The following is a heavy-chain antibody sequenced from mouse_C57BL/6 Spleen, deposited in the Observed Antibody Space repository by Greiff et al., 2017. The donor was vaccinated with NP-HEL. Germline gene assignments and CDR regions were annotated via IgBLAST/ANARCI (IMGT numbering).Heavy chain of an antibody. J-gene: IGHJ4*01. D-gene: IGHD2-1*01. CDR2: INPSNGGT. V-gene: IGHV1-53*01. Sequence: VQLQQPGTELVKPGASVKLSCKASGYTFTSYWMHWVKQRPGQGLEWIGNINPSNGGTNYNEKFKSKATLTVDKSSSTAYMQLSSLTSEDSAVYYCARGPYGNYGRSAMDYWGQGTSVTVSS. CDR1: GYTFTSYW. CDR3: ARGPYGNYGRSAMDY.